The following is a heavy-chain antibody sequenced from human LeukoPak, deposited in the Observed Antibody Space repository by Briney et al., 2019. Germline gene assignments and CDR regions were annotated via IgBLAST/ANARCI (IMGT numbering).Heavy chain of an antibody. CDR1: GFTFSSYA. CDR2: ISYDGSNK. D-gene: IGHD5/OR15-5a*01. V-gene: IGHV3-30*04. Sequence: QSGGSLRLSCAASGFTFSSYAMHWVRQAPGKGLEWVAVISYDGSNKYYADSVKGRFTISRDSSKNTLYLQMNSLRAEDTAVYYCARSSLRYYYYYGMDVWGQGTTVTVSS. CDR3: ARSSLRYYYYYGMDV. J-gene: IGHJ6*02.